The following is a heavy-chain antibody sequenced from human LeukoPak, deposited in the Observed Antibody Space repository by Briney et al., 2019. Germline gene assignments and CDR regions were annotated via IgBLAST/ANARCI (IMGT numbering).Heavy chain of an antibody. V-gene: IGHV4-34*01. D-gene: IGHD4-17*01. CDR1: GGSFSGYY. CDR2: INHSGST. Sequence: SETLSLTCAVYGGSFSGYYWSWIRQPPGKGLEWIGEINHSGSTNYNPSLKSRVTISVDTSKNQFSLKLSSVTAADTAVYYCARRVGNYGDYPDAFDIWGQGTMVTVSS. CDR3: ARRVGNYGDYPDAFDI. J-gene: IGHJ3*02.